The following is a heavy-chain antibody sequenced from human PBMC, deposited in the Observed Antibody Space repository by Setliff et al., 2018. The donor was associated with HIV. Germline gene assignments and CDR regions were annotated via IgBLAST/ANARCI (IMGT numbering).Heavy chain of an antibody. CDR1: GASISNSNPY. D-gene: IGHD2-2*01. V-gene: IGHV4-39*01. CDR3: ARHRDPPGTSWILYYYYMDL. J-gene: IGHJ6*03. Sequence: PSETLSLTCTVYGASISNSNPYCVWIRQPPGKRLEWLVSVYKSGSPSYNPSLSSRLTISVDTSKNQVSLRLSSVTAADTGVYYCARHRDPPGTSWILYYYYMDLWGGGTTVTVS. CDR2: VYKSGSP.